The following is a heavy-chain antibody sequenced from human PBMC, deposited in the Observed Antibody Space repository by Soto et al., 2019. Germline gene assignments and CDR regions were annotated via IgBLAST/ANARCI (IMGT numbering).Heavy chain of an antibody. D-gene: IGHD2-15*01. CDR3: ARGIGYCSGGSCYQGPSFDY. CDR1: GFTFSSYA. CDR2: ISYDGSYK. V-gene: IGHV3-30-3*01. J-gene: IGHJ4*02. Sequence: RRLSCAASGFTFSSYAMHWVRQAPGKGLGWVAVISYDGSYKYYADSVKGRFTISRDNSKNTLYLQMNSLRAEDTAVYYCARGIGYCSGGSCYQGPSFDYWGQGTLVTVSS.